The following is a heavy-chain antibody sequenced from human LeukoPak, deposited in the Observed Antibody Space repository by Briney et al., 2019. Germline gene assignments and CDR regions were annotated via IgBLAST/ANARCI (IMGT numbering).Heavy chain of an antibody. J-gene: IGHJ4*02. V-gene: IGHV3-21*01. Sequence: GGSLRLSCAASGFTFTGSSMNWVRQAPGKGLEWVSSISNSGRYIYYADSLKGRFTISRDNAKNSLYLQMNSLRAEDTAVYYCARDQYCSSTSCYGVDYWGQGTLVTVSS. CDR3: ARDQYCSSTSCYGVDY. CDR2: ISNSGRYI. D-gene: IGHD2-2*01. CDR1: GFTFTGSS.